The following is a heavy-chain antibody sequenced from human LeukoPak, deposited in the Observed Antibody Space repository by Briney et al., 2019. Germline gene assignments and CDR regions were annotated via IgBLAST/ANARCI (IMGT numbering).Heavy chain of an antibody. CDR3: AKDFRIGYSAHFDY. Sequence: GGSLRLSCVGSGFTFRSHAMSWVRQAPEKGLEFVSGIYENGGTTYYADSVKGRFSISRDNSKSTLYLQMDSLRGEDTAVYYCAKDFRIGYSAHFDYWGQGTLVTVSS. CDR1: GFTFRSHA. V-gene: IGHV3-23*01. CDR2: IYENGGTT. J-gene: IGHJ4*02. D-gene: IGHD2-21*01.